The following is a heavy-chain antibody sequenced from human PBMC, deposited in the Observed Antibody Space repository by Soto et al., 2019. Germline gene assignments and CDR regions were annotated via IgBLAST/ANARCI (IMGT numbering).Heavy chain of an antibody. CDR1: GGSFSGYY. Sequence: SETLSLTCAVYGGSFSGYYWNWIRQPPGKGLEWIGEIDHSGYTNYNPSLKSRVTISVGTSKNQFSLRLTSVTAADTAVYYCARVRDWFDPWGQGTLVTVSS. D-gene: IGHD3-3*01. V-gene: IGHV4-34*01. CDR3: ARVRDWFDP. J-gene: IGHJ5*02. CDR2: IDHSGYT.